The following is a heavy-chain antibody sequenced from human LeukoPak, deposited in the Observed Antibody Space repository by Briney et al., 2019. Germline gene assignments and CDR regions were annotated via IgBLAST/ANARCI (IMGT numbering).Heavy chain of an antibody. CDR2: IGSSSSYI. D-gene: IGHD5-18*01. V-gene: IGHV3-21*01. CDR3: AASTKHTAMVDY. Sequence: GGSLRLSCAASGFTFSRYSMNWVRQAPGKGLEWVSSIGSSSSYIYYADSVKGRFTISRDTAKNSLYLQMNSLRAEDTAVYYCAASTKHTAMVDYWGQGTLVTVSS. J-gene: IGHJ4*02. CDR1: GFTFSRYS.